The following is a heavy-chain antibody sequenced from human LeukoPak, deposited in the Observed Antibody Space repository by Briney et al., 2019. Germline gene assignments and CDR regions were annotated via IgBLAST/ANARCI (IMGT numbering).Heavy chain of an antibody. CDR1: RFAFSTYA. CDR2: ISSNGADT. D-gene: IGHD1-14*01. J-gene: IGHJ4*02. V-gene: IGHV3-23*01. CDR3: ANYRKPQGLDY. Sequence: PGGSLRLSCAVSRFAFSTYAMTWVRQAPGQGLEYVSTISSNGADTYYADSVKGRFTISRDNSNNTLYLQMTSLRVEDTAVYYCANYRKPQGLDYWGQGTLVTVSS.